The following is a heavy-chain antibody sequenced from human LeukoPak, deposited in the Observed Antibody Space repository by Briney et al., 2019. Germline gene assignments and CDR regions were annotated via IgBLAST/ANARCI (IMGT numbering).Heavy chain of an antibody. J-gene: IGHJ3*02. D-gene: IGHD3-22*01. CDR3: AKGYYYDSSGWADDAFDI. CDR1: GFTFSSYA. V-gene: IGHV3-23*01. CDR2: ISGSGGST. Sequence: GGSLRLSCAASGFTFSSYAMSWVSQAPGKGLEWVSAISGSGGSTYYADSVKGRFTISRDNSKNTLYLQMNSLRAEDTAVYYCAKGYYYDSSGWADDAFDIWGQGTMVTVSS.